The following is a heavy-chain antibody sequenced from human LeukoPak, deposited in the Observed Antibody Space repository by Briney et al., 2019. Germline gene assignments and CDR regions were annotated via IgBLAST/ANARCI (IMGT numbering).Heavy chain of an antibody. V-gene: IGHV4-4*07. CDR1: GGSISDYY. J-gene: IGHJ4*02. CDR3: ARYTRKGFDY. CDR2: IYSSGST. D-gene: IGHD1-14*01. Sequence: SETLSLTCAVSGGSISDYYWSWIRQPAGKGLEWTGRIYSSGSTNYNPSLKSRVSMSVDTSKNQFSLNVRSVAAADTAVYYCARYTRKGFDYWGQETLVTVSS.